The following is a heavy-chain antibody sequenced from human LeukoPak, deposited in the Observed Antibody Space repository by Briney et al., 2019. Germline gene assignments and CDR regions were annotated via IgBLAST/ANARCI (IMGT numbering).Heavy chain of an antibody. CDR2: INHSGST. J-gene: IGHJ5*02. D-gene: IGHD3-10*01. CDR1: GGSFSGYY. Sequence: SETLSLTCAVYGGSFSGYYWSWIRQPPGKGLEWIGEINHSGSTNYNPSLKSRVTISVDTSKNQFSLKLSSVTAADTAVYYCARQDTVGWFGELGGRGNNWFDPWGQGTLVTVSS. CDR3: ARQDTVGWFGELGGRGNNWFDP. V-gene: IGHV4-34*01.